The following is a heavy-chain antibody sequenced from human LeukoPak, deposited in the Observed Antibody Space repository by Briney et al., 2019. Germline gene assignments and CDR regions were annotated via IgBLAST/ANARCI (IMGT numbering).Heavy chain of an antibody. D-gene: IGHD3-16*01. CDR1: GYTFTGYY. V-gene: IGHV1-2*04. Sequence: ASVKVSCKASGYTFTGYYMHWVRQAPGQGLEWMGWINPNSGGTNYAQKFQGWVTMTRDTSISTAYMELSRLRSDDTAVYYCARERFPWGSTTNWFDPWGQGTLVTVSS. CDR2: INPNSGGT. CDR3: ARERFPWGSTTNWFDP. J-gene: IGHJ5*02.